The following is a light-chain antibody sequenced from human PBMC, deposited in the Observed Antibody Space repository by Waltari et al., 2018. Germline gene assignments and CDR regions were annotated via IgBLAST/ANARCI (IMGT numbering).Light chain of an antibody. CDR2: KPS. V-gene: IGKV1-5*03. CDR1: QTIGNF. Sequence: MQLTQLPPPLSVSVAARLTITFRSSQTIGNFLAWYQLKPGRPPQVLASKPSSLEGGNPSRFTGRASEKEVSFTITSLQPDDFATYDCQQLESYPWTFDQGTTVEIK. J-gene: IGKJ1*01. CDR3: QQLESYPWT.